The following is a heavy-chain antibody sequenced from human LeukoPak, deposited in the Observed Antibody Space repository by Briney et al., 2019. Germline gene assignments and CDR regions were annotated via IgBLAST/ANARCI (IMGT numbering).Heavy chain of an antibody. CDR3: ARQNKWWFDP. Sequence: SETLSLICAVSGGSLSSGGYSWRWIRQPPGKGLEWIGYIYHSGSTYYNPSLKSRVTISVDRSKNQFSLKLSSVTAADTAVYYCARQNKWWFDPWGQGTLVTVSS. CDR2: IYHSGST. V-gene: IGHV4-30-2*01. J-gene: IGHJ5*02. D-gene: IGHD1-26*01. CDR1: GGSLSSGGYS.